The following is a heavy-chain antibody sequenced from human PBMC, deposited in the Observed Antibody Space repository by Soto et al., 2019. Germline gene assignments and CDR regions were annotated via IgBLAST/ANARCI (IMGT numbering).Heavy chain of an antibody. V-gene: IGHV1-18*01. CDR3: ASRSIDNSSWKGLDY. Sequence: QVQLVQSGAEVKKPGASVKVSCKASGYTFTSYGISWVRQAPGQGLEWMGWISAYNGLTNYAQNLQGRVTMTRDTSTSTVDMELRSLRSDDTAVYYCASRSIDNSSWKGLDYWGQGTLVTVSS. J-gene: IGHJ4*02. CDR2: ISAYNGLT. D-gene: IGHD6-13*01. CDR1: GYTFTSYG.